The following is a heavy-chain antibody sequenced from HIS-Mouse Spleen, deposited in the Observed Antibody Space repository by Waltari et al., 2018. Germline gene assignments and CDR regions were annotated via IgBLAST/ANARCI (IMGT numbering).Heavy chain of an antibody. CDR1: GGSISISSYS. V-gene: IGHV4-39*07. J-gene: IGHJ2*01. D-gene: IGHD6-13*01. CDR2: IYYSGST. CDR3: AREIPYSSSWYDWYFDL. Sequence: QLQLQESGPGLVKPSETLSLPCTVSGGSISISSYSWVWICQPPGKGLEWIGSIYYSGSTYYNPSLKSRVTISVDTSKNQFSLKLSSVTAADTAVYYCAREIPYSSSWYDWYFDLWGRGTLVTVSS.